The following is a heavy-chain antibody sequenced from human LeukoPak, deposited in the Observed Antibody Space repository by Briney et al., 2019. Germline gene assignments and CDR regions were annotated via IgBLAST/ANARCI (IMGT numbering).Heavy chain of an antibody. CDR1: GFTFSSYW. V-gene: IGHV3-74*01. CDR2: INTDGGTT. J-gene: IGHJ4*02. Sequence: GGSLRLSCVASGFTFSSYWMHWVRQAPGKGLVWVSRINTDGGTTTYADSVKGRFTISRDNAKNTLYLQMNSLRAEDTALYYCAKEPITGGIDYWGQGTLVTVSS. D-gene: IGHD1-20*01. CDR3: AKEPITGGIDY.